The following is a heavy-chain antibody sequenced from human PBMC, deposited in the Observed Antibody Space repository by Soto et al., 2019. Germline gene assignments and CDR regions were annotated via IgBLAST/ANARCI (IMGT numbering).Heavy chain of an antibody. D-gene: IGHD3-3*01. CDR3: ARDFGHGYYLDY. CDR1: GFSFSNYN. Sequence: PGGSLRLSCVASGFSFSNYNMNWVRQTKGKGREWVSYITDSSDTVHYADSVRGRFTISRDNAESSLYLQMNSLRDEDTAVYFCARDFGHGYYLDYWGRGTLVTVSS. CDR2: ITDSSDTV. J-gene: IGHJ4*02. V-gene: IGHV3-48*02.